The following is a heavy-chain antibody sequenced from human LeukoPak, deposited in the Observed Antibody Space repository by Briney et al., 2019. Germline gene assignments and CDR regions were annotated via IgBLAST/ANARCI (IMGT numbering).Heavy chain of an antibody. J-gene: IGHJ4*02. CDR1: GGSISSGDYY. V-gene: IGHV4-30-4*01. CDR2: IYYGGST. Sequence: PSQTLSLTCTVSGGSISSGDYYWSWIRQPPGKGLEWIGYIYYGGSTYYNPSLRSRLTTSVDTSKNQFSLNLSSVTAADTAVYYCASGRTLFAYWGQGTLVTVSS. D-gene: IGHD2-2*01. CDR3: ASGRTLFAY.